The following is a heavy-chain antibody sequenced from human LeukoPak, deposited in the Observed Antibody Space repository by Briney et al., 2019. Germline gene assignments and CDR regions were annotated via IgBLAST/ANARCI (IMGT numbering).Heavy chain of an antibody. CDR3: ASLTSRYSSGWYRVY. CDR2: INPNSGGT. V-gene: IGHV1-2*02. D-gene: IGHD6-19*01. Sequence: GASVKVSCKASGYTFTGYYMHWVRQAPGQGLEWMGWINPNSGGTNYAQKFQGRVTMTRDTSISTAYMELSRLRSDDTAVYYCASLTSRYSSGWYRVYWGQGTLVTVSS. CDR1: GYTFTGYY. J-gene: IGHJ4*02.